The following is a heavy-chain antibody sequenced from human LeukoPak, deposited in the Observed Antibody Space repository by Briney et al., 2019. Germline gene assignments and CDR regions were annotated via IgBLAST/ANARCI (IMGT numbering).Heavy chain of an antibody. D-gene: IGHD2-15*01. CDR1: GFTFSSYS. J-gene: IGHJ5*02. V-gene: IGHV3-21*01. CDR3: ARLVRYCSGGSRYPQRFDP. CDR2: ISSSSSYI. Sequence: AGGSLRLSCAASGFTFSSYSMNWVRQAPGKGLEWVSSISSSSSYIYYADSVKGRFTISRDNAKNSLYLQMNSLRAEDTAVYYCARLVRYCSGGSRYPQRFDPWAQGTLVTVSS.